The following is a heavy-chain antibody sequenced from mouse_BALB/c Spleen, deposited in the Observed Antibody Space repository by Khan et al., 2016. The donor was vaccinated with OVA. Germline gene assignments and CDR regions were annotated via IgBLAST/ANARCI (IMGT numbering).Heavy chain of an antibody. CDR2: INPSSGGT. J-gene: IGHJ3*01. CDR1: GYTFTSYY. Sequence: QVQLQQSGAELVKPGASVRLSCKASGYTFTSYYLYWVKQSPGQGLEWIGDINPSSGGTNFNEKFKSKATLTVDKSSSTAYIQLNSLTSEDSAVYYCTRSGYGSFAYWGQGTLVTVSA. V-gene: IGHV1S81*02. D-gene: IGHD2-2*01. CDR3: TRSGYGSFAY.